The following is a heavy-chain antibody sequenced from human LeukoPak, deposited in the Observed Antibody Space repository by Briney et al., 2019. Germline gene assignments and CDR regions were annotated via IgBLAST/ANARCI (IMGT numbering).Heavy chain of an antibody. J-gene: IGHJ3*02. V-gene: IGHV4-39*07. D-gene: IGHD5-12*01. CDR1: GGSISSSSYY. CDR3: ARELGYSGYVRGAFDI. CDR2: IYYSGST. Sequence: SETLSLTCTVSGGSISSSSYYWGWLRQRPGKGLEWIGSIYYSGSTNYNPSLKSRVTISVDTSKKQFSLKLSSVTAADTAVYYCARELGYSGYVRGAFDIWGQGTMVTVSS.